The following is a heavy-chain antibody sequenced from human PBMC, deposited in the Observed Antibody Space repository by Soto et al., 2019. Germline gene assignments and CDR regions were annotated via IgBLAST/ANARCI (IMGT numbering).Heavy chain of an antibody. J-gene: IGHJ4*02. CDR1: GGSFSGYY. CDR3: ARGREDRLKAPYCSGGSCGIHFDY. D-gene: IGHD2-15*01. V-gene: IGHV4-34*01. Sequence: LSLTCAVYGGSFSGYYWSWIRQPPGKGLEWIGEINHSGSTNYNPSLKSRVTISVDTSKNQFSLKLSSVTAADTAVYYCARGREDRLKAPYCSGGSCGIHFDYWGQGTLVTVSS. CDR2: INHSGST.